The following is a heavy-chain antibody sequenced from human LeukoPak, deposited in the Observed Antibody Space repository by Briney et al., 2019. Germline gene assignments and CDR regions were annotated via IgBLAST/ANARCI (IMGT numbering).Heavy chain of an antibody. CDR1: GFTFSSYA. J-gene: IGHJ4*02. Sequence: GGSLRLSCAASGFTFSSYAMSWVRQAPGKGLEWVSAISGSGGSIYYADSVKGRFTISRDNSKNTLYLQMNSLRAEDTAVYYCATVAGPTFYYFDCWGQGTLVTVSS. V-gene: IGHV3-23*01. D-gene: IGHD6-19*01. CDR3: ATVAGPTFYYFDC. CDR2: ISGSGGSI.